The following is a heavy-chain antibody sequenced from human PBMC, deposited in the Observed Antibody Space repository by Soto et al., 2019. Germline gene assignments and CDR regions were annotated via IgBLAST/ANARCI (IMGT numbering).Heavy chain of an antibody. Sequence: SETLSLTCAVYGGSFSGYYWSWIRQPPGKGLEWIGEINHSGSTNYNPPLKSRVTISVDTSKNQFSLKLSSVTAADTAVYYCATGVTGSRGMDVWGQGTTVTVSS. CDR2: INHSGST. CDR1: GGSFSGYY. V-gene: IGHV4-34*01. CDR3: ATGVTGSRGMDV. J-gene: IGHJ6*02. D-gene: IGHD1-20*01.